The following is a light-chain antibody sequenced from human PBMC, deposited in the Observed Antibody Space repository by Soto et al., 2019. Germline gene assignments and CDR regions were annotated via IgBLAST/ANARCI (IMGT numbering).Light chain of an antibody. CDR3: QKYYSTPRT. J-gene: IGKJ1*01. V-gene: IGKV4-1*01. CDR2: LAS. Sequence: DIVMTQSPDSLAVSLGERATINCKSSQSVLYSSDNKNFLAWYQQKPGPPPKMLIYLASTRGPGVPDRFSGSGSGTDFTLIISSLQAEDVAVYYCQKYYSTPRTFGQGTRVEIK. CDR1: QSVLYSSDNKNF.